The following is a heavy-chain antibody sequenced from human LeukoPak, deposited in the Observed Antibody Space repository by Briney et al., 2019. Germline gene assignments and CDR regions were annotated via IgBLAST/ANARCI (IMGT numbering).Heavy chain of an antibody. CDR3: AKKLTHCSSTSCPYYFDY. D-gene: IGHD2-2*01. CDR2: IYSGGST. CDR1: GFTVSSNY. V-gene: IGHV3-53*01. Sequence: PGGSLRLSCAASGFTVSSNYMSWVRQAPGKGLEWVSVIYSGGSTYYADSVKGRFTISRDNSKNTLYLQMNSLRAEDTAVYYCAKKLTHCSSTSCPYYFDYWGQGTLVTVSS. J-gene: IGHJ4*02.